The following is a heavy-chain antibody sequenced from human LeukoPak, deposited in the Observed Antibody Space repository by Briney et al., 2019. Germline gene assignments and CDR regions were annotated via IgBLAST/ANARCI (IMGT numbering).Heavy chain of an antibody. J-gene: IGHJ4*02. CDR1: GGSISSYY. CDR2: IYYSGST. D-gene: IGHD6-13*01. V-gene: IGHV4-59*01. CDR3: ARRVERIAAAGSGYYFDY. Sequence: SETLFLTCTVSGGSISSYYWSWIRQPPGKGLEWIGYIYYSGSTNYNPSLKSRVTISVDTSKNQFSLKLSSVTAADTAVYYCARRVERIAAAGSGYYFDYWGQGTLVTVSS.